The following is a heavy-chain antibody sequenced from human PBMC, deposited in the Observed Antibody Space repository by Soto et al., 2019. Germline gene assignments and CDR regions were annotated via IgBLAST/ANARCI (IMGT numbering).Heavy chain of an antibody. CDR1: GGSVSSGRYQ. V-gene: IGHV4-61*01. D-gene: IGHD3-3*01. CDR2: IYYTGTT. CDR3: ARLQFYDFWSGSVPTDV. Sequence: SETLSLTCTVSGGSVSSGRYQWSWIRQSPGKGLEWIGYIYYTGTTNYNPSLKSRVTISVDASKNQFSVKLTSVTAADAALYSCARLQFYDFWSGSVPTDVWGQGTSVTVAS. J-gene: IGHJ6*02.